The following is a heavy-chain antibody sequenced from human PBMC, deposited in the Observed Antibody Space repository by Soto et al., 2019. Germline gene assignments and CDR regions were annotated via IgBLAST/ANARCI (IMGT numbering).Heavy chain of an antibody. Sequence: ASVKGSCKASGYTFTSYGISWVRQAPGQGLEWMGWISAYNGNTNYAQKLQGRVTMTTDTSTSTAYMELRSLRSDDTAVYYCARHYDFWSGLRYYYYMDVWGKGTTVTVSS. CDR1: GYTFTSYG. D-gene: IGHD3-3*01. V-gene: IGHV1-18*01. CDR2: ISAYNGNT. J-gene: IGHJ6*03. CDR3: ARHYDFWSGLRYYYYMDV.